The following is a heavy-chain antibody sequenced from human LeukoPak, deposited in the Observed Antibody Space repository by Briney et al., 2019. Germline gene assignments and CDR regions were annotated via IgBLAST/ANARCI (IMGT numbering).Heavy chain of an antibody. J-gene: IGHJ3*02. V-gene: IGHV4-39*01. CDR3: ARGGLPHGFDI. Sequence: SETLSLTCTVSGGSISSSSYYWGWIRQPPGKGLEWIGSIIYRGSTYYNPSLKSRITISVDTSKNQFSLKLRSVTAADTAVYYCARGGLPHGFDIWGQGTLVTVSS. D-gene: IGHD3-16*01. CDR1: GGSISSSSYY. CDR2: IIYRGST.